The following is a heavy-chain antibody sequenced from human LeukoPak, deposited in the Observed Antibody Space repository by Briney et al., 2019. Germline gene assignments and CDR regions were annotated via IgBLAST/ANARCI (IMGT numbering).Heavy chain of an antibody. CDR3: ARAQGYSSGWDFQH. CDR2: LFYTGST. D-gene: IGHD6-19*01. CDR1: GGSISSSGYY. V-gene: IGHV4-39*07. J-gene: IGHJ1*01. Sequence: SETLSLTCIVSGGSISSSGYYWGWIRQSPGKGMEWIASLFYTGSTHYNPSLKSRVTISVDASKNQFSLKMSSMTAADTAVYYCARAQGYSSGWDFQHWGQGTLVTVSS.